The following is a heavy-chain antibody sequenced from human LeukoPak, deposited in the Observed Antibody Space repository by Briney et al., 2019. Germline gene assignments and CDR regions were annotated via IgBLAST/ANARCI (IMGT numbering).Heavy chain of an antibody. D-gene: IGHD3-10*01. CDR1: GYTFNSYD. Sequence: ASVKVSCKASGYTFNSYDINWVRQATGQGLEWMGWMNPNTGNTGYGERFQGRVTVTRDNSISTAYMELNSLTSEDTAVYYCARGGAGTYYKRDGWFDPWGQGTMVTVSS. V-gene: IGHV1-8*01. J-gene: IGHJ5*02. CDR2: MNPNTGNT. CDR3: ARGGAGTYYKRDGWFDP.